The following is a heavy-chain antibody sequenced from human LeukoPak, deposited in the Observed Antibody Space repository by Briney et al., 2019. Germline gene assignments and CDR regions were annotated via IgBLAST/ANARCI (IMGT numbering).Heavy chain of an antibody. V-gene: IGHV4-61*02. Sequence: PSETLSLTCTVSGDSLSSGDYYWSWIRQRAGKGLEWIGRISSSGSTNYNPSLKSRVTISVDTSKNQFSLKLSSVTAADTAVYYCARLYGVDYWGQGTLVTVSS. J-gene: IGHJ4*02. CDR1: GDSLSSGDYY. D-gene: IGHD2-2*02. CDR2: ISSSGST. CDR3: ARLYGVDY.